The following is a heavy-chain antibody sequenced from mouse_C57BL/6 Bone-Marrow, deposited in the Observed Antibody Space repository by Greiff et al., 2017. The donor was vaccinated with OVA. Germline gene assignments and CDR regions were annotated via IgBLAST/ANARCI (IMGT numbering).Heavy chain of an antibody. CDR3: AGGRGQLRPFAY. J-gene: IGHJ3*01. CDR2: IYPGSGNT. Sequence: QVQLQQSGPELVKPGASVKISCKASGYTFTDYYINWVKQRPGQGLEWIGWIYPGSGNTKYTEKFKGKATLTVDTSYSTAYMQLSSLTSGDTAVYICAGGRGQLRPFAYWGQGTLVTVSA. CDR1: GYTFTDYY. D-gene: IGHD3-2*02. V-gene: IGHV1-84*01.